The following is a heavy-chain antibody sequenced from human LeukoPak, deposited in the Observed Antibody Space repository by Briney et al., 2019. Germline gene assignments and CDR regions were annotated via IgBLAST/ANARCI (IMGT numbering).Heavy chain of an antibody. D-gene: IGHD3-22*01. Sequence: GGSLRLSCAASGFTFSSYSMNWVRQAPGKGLEWVSSISSSSSYIYYADSVKGRFTISRDNAKNSLYLQMNSLRAEDTAVYYCARDWETAYYYDSSGYHPNDYWGQGTLVTVSS. CDR1: GFTFSSYS. CDR3: ARDWETAYYYDSSGYHPNDY. J-gene: IGHJ4*02. CDR2: ISSSSSYI. V-gene: IGHV3-21*01.